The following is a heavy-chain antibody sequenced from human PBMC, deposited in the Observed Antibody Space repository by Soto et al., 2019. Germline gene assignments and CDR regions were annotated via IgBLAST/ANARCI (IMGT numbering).Heavy chain of an antibody. V-gene: IGHV4-38-2*01. CDR1: GGSIDSGYY. J-gene: IGHJ6*02. CDR2: IYHSGST. CDR3: ARYAYDYYDGMDV. Sequence: PSEPLSLTYAVSGGSIDSGYYWGWVRQPPGKGLEWIGNIYHSGSTYFNPSLRSRVTISQDTTRNQFSLGLSAVTAADTAVYFCARYAYDYYDGMDVWGQGTTVTVSS.